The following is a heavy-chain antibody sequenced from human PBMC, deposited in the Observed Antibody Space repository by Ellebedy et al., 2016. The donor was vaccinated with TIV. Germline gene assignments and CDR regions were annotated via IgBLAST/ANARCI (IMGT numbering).Heavy chain of an antibody. D-gene: IGHD2-8*01. J-gene: IGHJ3*02. Sequence: GESLKISXAASGFTFSDYAMSWVRQAPGKGLEWVSSTGSDPHYAESVKGRFTISRDDSKSTFYLHMNSLRVEDTAVYYCAKDRVNRNGVYDAFDIWGQGTMVTVSS. CDR3: AKDRVNRNGVYDAFDI. CDR2: TGSDP. V-gene: IGHV3-23*01. CDR1: GFTFSDYA.